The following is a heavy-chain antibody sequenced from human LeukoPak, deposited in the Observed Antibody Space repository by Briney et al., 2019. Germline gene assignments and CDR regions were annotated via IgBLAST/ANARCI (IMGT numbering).Heavy chain of an antibody. CDR2: IYSGGST. Sequence: HAGGSLRLSCAASGFTVSSNYMSWVRQAPGKGLEWVSVIYSGGSTYYADSVKGRFTISRDNSKNTLYLQMNSLRAEDTAVYYCASGASGYSGLQPRWGQGTLVTVSS. CDR3: ASGASGYSGLQPR. D-gene: IGHD5-12*01. J-gene: IGHJ4*02. V-gene: IGHV3-53*01. CDR1: GFTVSSNY.